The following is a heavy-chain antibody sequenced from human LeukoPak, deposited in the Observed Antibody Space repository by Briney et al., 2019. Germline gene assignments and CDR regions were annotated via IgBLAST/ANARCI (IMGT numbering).Heavy chain of an antibody. V-gene: IGHV4-59*01. CDR3: ARVATEQWLVNYFDY. D-gene: IGHD6-19*01. Sequence: PSETLSLTCTVSNGSMSSYFWSWIRQPPGKGLEWIGYIYYSGSANFNPSLKSRVTISVDTSKNQFSLQLSSVTAADTAVYYCARVATEQWLVNYFDYWGQGTLVTVSS. J-gene: IGHJ4*02. CDR1: NGSMSSYF. CDR2: IYYSGSA.